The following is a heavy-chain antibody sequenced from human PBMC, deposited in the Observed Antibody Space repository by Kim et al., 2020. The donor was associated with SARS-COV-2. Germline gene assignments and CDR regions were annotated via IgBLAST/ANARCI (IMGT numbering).Heavy chain of an antibody. Sequence: GGSLRLSCAASGFTFSSYSMNWVRQAPGKGLEWVSSISSSSSYIYYADSVKGRFTISRDNAKNSLYLQMNSLRAEDTAVYYCARDLGQLDENWFDPWGQGTLVTVSS. CDR3: ARDLGQLDENWFDP. J-gene: IGHJ5*02. CDR2: ISSSSSYI. D-gene: IGHD6-6*01. CDR1: GFTFSSYS. V-gene: IGHV3-21*01.